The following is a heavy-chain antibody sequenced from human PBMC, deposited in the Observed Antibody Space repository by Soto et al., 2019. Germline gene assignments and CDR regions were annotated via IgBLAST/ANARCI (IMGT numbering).Heavy chain of an antibody. CDR2: ITGGGAGT. CDR3: AKCFRNYAADNFDN. CDR1: GFTFNNYA. Sequence: EVHLLESGGGLVQPGGSLRISCAASGFTFNNYAMSWVRQAPGKGLEWVSTITGGGAGTYYADSVKGRFTISRDNSNNTLYLQMNSLRVEDTALYYCAKCFRNYAADNFDNWGQGTLVTVSS. J-gene: IGHJ4*02. D-gene: IGHD4-4*01. V-gene: IGHV3-23*01.